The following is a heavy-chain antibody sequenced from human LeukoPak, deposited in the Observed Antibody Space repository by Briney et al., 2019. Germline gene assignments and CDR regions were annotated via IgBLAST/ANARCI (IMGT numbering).Heavy chain of an antibody. V-gene: IGHV3-21*01. D-gene: IGHD1-26*01. Sequence: TGGSLRLSCAASGFTFSIYAMNWVRQAPGKGLEWVSSISSTSIYIYYADSVKDRFTISRDNAKNSLHLQMNSLRDEDTAVYYCARDQWVDYWGQGTLVTVSS. CDR2: ISSTSIYI. CDR3: ARDQWVDY. J-gene: IGHJ4*02. CDR1: GFTFSIYA.